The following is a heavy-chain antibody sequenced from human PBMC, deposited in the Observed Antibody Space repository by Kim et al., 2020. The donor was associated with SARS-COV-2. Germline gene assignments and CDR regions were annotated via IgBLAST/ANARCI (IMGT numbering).Heavy chain of an antibody. D-gene: IGHD3-22*01. Sequence: GGSLRLSCAASGFTFSSYSMNWVRQAPGKGLEWVSYISSSSSTIYYADSVKGRFTISRDNAKNSLYLQMNSLRAEDTAVYYCARDRPRGYYDSSGYYFDYWGQGTLVTVSS. V-gene: IGHV3-48*04. CDR3: ARDRPRGYYDSSGYYFDY. CDR1: GFTFSSYS. J-gene: IGHJ4*02. CDR2: ISSSSSTI.